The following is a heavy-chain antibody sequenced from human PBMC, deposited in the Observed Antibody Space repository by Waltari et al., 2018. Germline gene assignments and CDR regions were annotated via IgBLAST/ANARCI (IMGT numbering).Heavy chain of an antibody. CDR2: IKQDGSEK. CDR3: ARDGDWNYVRREAFDI. Sequence: EVQLVESGGGLVQPGGSLRLSCAASGFTFSSYWMSWVGPAPGKGLEWVANIKQDGSEKYYVDSVKGRFTISRDNAKNSLYLQMNSLRAEDTAVYYCARDGDWNYVRREAFDIWGQGTMVTVSS. J-gene: IGHJ3*02. V-gene: IGHV3-7*01. CDR1: GFTFSSYW. D-gene: IGHD1-7*01.